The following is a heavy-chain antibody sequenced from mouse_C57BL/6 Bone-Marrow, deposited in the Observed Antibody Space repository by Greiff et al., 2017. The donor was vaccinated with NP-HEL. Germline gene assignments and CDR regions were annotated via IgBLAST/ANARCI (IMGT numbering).Heavy chain of an antibody. CDR3: ARTAQAKAWFAY. J-gene: IGHJ3*01. D-gene: IGHD3-2*02. V-gene: IGHV1-7*01. CDR1: GYTFTSYW. CDR2: INPSSGYT. Sequence: QVQLKESGAELAKPGASVKLSCKASGYTFTSYWMHWVKQRPGQGLEWIGYINPSSGYTKYNQKFKDKATLTVDKSSSTAYMQLSSLTYEYSAVYYCARTAQAKAWFAYWGKGTLVTVSA.